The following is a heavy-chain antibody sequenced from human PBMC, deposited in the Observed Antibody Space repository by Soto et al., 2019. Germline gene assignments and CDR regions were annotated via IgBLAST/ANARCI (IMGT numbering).Heavy chain of an antibody. CDR2: ISSTSSFT. V-gene: IGHV3-11*06. CDR1: GFTFSDSY. Sequence: QVQLVESGGGLVKPGGSLRLSCVASGFTFSDSYMSWVRQAPGKGLEWDSYISSTSSFTDYAESVKGRFIISRDNAKNSLFLQMNSLRGEDTALYYCARRDGYNDFDFWGQGTLVSVSS. CDR3: ARRDGYNDFDF. J-gene: IGHJ4*02. D-gene: IGHD5-12*01.